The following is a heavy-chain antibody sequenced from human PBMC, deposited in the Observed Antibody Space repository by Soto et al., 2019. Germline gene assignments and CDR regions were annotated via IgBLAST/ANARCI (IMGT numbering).Heavy chain of an antibody. CDR2: ISAYNGNT. CDR3: ARAYCSSTSCYFAYYYYYMDV. V-gene: IGHV1-18*01. D-gene: IGHD2-2*01. Sequence: ASVKXSCKASGYTFTSYGISWVRQAPGQGLEWMGWISAYNGNTNYAQKLQGRVTMTTDTSTSTAYMELRSLRSDDTAVYYCARAYCSSTSCYFAYYYYYMDVWGKGTTVTVSS. CDR1: GYTFTSYG. J-gene: IGHJ6*03.